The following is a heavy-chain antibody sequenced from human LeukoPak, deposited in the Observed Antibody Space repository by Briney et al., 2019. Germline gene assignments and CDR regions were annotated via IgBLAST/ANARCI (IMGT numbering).Heavy chain of an antibody. V-gene: IGHV1-18*01. CDR3: AKGQPVTTFDY. D-gene: IGHD4-17*01. CDR1: GYTFTNYG. Sequence: ASVKVSCKASGYTFTNYGISWVRQAPGQGLEWMGWISAYNGNTNYAQKLQGRVTMTTDTSTSTAYMELRSLRSEDTAVYYCAKGQPVTTFDYWGQGTLVTVSS. J-gene: IGHJ4*02. CDR2: ISAYNGNT.